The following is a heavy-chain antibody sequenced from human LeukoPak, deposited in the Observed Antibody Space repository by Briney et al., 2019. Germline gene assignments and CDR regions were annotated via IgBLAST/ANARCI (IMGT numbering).Heavy chain of an antibody. D-gene: IGHD3-16*01. J-gene: IGHJ4*02. V-gene: IGHV4-39*01. CDR2: IYYSGST. Sequence: PSQTLSLTCTVSGGSISSGDYYWSWIRQPPGKGLEWIGSIYYSGSTYYNPSLKSRVTISVDTSKNQFSLKLSSVTAADTAVYYCARRPARGPFDYWGQGTLVTVSS. CDR3: ARRPARGPFDY. CDR1: GGSISSGDYY.